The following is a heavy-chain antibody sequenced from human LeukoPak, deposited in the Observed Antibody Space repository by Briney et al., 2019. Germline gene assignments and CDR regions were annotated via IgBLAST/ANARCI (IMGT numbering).Heavy chain of an antibody. Sequence: ASVKVSCKASGYTFTSYDINWVRQAPGQGLEWMGWMNPNSGNTDYAQKFQGRVTMTRNTSISTAYMELSSLRSEDTAVYYCARGRYYGSGSYYYYMDVWGKGTTVTVSS. CDR1: GYTFTSYD. CDR2: MNPNSGNT. D-gene: IGHD3-10*01. CDR3: ARGRYYGSGSYYYYMDV. V-gene: IGHV1-8*01. J-gene: IGHJ6*03.